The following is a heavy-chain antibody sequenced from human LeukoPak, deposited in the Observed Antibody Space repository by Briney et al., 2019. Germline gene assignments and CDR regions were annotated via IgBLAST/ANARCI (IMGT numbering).Heavy chain of an antibody. CDR3: AKDRIYDSSGGGFDY. D-gene: IGHD3-22*01. J-gene: IGHJ4*02. V-gene: IGHV3-9*01. CDR1: GFTFDDYA. Sequence: GGSLRLSCAASGFTFDDYAMHWGRQAPGKGLEWVSGISWNSGSIGYADSVKGRFTISRDNAKNSLYLQMNSLRAEDTALYYCAKDRIYDSSGGGFDYWGQGTLVTVSS. CDR2: ISWNSGSI.